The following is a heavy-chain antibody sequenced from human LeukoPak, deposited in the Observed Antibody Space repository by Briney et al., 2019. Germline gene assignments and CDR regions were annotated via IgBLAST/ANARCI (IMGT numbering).Heavy chain of an antibody. CDR3: ARDSYCPNDVCFDY. V-gene: IGHV3-21*06. CDR1: GFIFIDNS. J-gene: IGHJ4*02. CDR2: ITTSRDQ. Sequence: GGSLRPSWAASGFIFIDNSMGWVRRAPGKGREGVSSITTSRDQNHAGSVKGRFTVSRDNAKSSVYLQMDSLRADDTAVYYCARDSYCPNDVCFDYWGQGVLVTVS. D-gene: IGHD2-8*01.